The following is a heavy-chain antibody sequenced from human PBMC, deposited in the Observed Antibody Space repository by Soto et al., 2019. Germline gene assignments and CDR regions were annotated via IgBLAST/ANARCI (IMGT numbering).Heavy chain of an antibody. CDR1: GCSFSLYG. D-gene: IGHD3-9*01. J-gene: IGHJ6*02. CDR3: ARSPYTTGYHYGMDV. CDR2: IWYDGSKE. Sequence: PGGSLRRSFAASGCSFSLYGMQWVRHAPGKGLEWVAVIWYDGSKEYYADSVKGRFTISRDNSKNMLYLQMNSLRAEDTAVYHCARSPYTTGYHYGMDVWGQGTTVTVSS. V-gene: IGHV3-33*01.